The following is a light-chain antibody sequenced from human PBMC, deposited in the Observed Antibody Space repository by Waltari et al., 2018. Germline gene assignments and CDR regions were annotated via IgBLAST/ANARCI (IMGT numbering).Light chain of an antibody. CDR2: WAS. CDR3: QQYYTTPLT. Sequence: DIVMTQSPDSLAVSLGERTAINCKPSQTLFHSSHKRNYLAWYQQKPGQPPKLLIYWASTRESGVPDRFSGSGSGTDFTLTISSLQAEDVAVYYCQQYYTTPLTFGQGTRLEIK. J-gene: IGKJ5*01. V-gene: IGKV4-1*01. CDR1: QTLFHSSHKRNY.